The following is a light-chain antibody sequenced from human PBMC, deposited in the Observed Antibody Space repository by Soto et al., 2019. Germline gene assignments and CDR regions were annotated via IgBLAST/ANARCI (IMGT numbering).Light chain of an antibody. Sequence: EIVLTQSPATLSLSPGDTATLSCRASQSVSSLLAWYQHKPPQAPRPLIHGASNRATGIPARFGGSGSGTEFTLTISSLEPDDSAVYYCQQRSHWPFTFGPGTKVDIK. CDR1: QSVSSL. J-gene: IGKJ3*01. CDR3: QQRSHWPFT. CDR2: GAS. V-gene: IGKV3-11*01.